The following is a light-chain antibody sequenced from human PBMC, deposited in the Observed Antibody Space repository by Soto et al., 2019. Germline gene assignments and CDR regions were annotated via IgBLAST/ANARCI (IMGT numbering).Light chain of an antibody. V-gene: IGKV3-15*01. J-gene: IGKJ5*01. Sequence: EIMMSQSPAALSVSQGERATISCRASQSVSSNLAWYQQKPGQAPRLLIYGASTRATGIPARFSGSGSGTEFTLTISSLQSEDFAVYYCQQYNNWPPITFGQGTRLAI. CDR3: QQYNNWPPIT. CDR2: GAS. CDR1: QSVSSN.